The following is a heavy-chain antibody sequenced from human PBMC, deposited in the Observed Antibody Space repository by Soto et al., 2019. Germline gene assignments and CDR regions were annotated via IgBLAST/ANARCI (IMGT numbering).Heavy chain of an antibody. CDR1: GGSISSSNW. CDR2: IYHSGST. Sequence: SETLSLTCAVSGGSISSSNWWSWVRQPPGKGLEWIGEIYHSGSTNYNPSLKSRVTISVDKSKNQFSLKLSSVTAADTAVYYCARDKASSGWYRLNYGMDVWGQGTTVTVSS. CDR3: ARDKASSGWYRLNYGMDV. D-gene: IGHD6-19*01. V-gene: IGHV4-4*02. J-gene: IGHJ6*02.